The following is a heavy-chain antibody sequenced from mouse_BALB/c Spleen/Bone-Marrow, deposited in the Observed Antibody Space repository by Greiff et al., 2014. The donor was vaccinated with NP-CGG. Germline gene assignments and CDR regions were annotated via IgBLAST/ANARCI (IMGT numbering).Heavy chain of an antibody. J-gene: IGHJ3*01. Sequence: EVQLQQSGAELVKPGASVKLSCTASGFNIKDTYMHWVKQRPEQGLEWIGRIDPANGNTKYDQKFQGKATITADTSSNTAYLQLSSLTSEDTAFYYCAFYYYGSSLFAYWGQGTLVTVSA. CDR2: IDPANGNT. V-gene: IGHV14-3*02. CDR1: GFNIKDTY. CDR3: AFYYYGSSLFAY. D-gene: IGHD1-1*01.